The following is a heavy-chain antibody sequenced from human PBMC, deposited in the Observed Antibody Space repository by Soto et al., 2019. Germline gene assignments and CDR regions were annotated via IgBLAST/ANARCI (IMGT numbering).Heavy chain of an antibody. V-gene: IGHV5-51*01. CDR1: GFTFSSYS. J-gene: IGHJ4*02. CDR3: GTWRCSSWFCY. D-gene: IGHD6-19*01. CDR2: IFSSDSSA. Sequence: GESLKISCKASGFTFSSYSLGWVRHMPGKGLQWMGNIFSSDSSANYSPSFVGQVTISVDRSINTAYLQWSSLKASDTAIYYCGTWRCSSWFCYWGPGITVSVSS.